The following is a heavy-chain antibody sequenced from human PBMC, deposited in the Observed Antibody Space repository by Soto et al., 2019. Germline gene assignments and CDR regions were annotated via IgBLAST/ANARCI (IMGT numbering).Heavy chain of an antibody. CDR2: ISGSGGST. CDR3: EKDLGGSGYHDY. D-gene: IGHD3-22*01. CDR1: GFTFSSYA. Sequence: GGSLRLSCAASGFTFSSYAMSWVRQAPGKGLEWVSAISGSGGSTYYADSVKGRFTISRDNSKNTLYLQMNSLRAEDTAVYYCEKDLGGSGYHDYWGQGTLVTVSS. J-gene: IGHJ4*02. V-gene: IGHV3-23*01.